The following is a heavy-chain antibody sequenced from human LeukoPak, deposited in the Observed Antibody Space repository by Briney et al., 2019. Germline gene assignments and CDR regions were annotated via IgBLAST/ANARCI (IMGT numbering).Heavy chain of an antibody. V-gene: IGHV3-23*01. CDR3: ANPRTANPHHYYNGMDV. CDR2: ISNTGFST. J-gene: IGHJ6*02. CDR1: GFTFSSYS. D-gene: IGHD1/OR15-1a*01. Sequence: GGSLRLSCAASGFTFSSYSMTWVRQAPGKGLEWVSVISNTGFSTHYADSVKGRFTISRDNSKNTLYLQMSSLRGEDTAVYHCANPRTANPHHYYNGMDVWGQGTTVTVSS.